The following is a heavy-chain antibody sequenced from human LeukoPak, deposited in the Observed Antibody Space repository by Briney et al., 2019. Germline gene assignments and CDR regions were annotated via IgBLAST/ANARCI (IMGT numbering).Heavy chain of an antibody. D-gene: IGHD6-6*01. V-gene: IGHV3-7*01. Sequence: GGSLRLSCAASGFTFSNYWMIWGRQGPGKGLEWVANINQDGSEKYYVDSVERRFTISRDDAKNSLYLQMNSLRAEDSALYYCATSTYSSSPSWGQGTLVTVSS. CDR3: ATSTYSSSPS. CDR1: GFTFSNYW. J-gene: IGHJ5*02. CDR2: INQDGSEK.